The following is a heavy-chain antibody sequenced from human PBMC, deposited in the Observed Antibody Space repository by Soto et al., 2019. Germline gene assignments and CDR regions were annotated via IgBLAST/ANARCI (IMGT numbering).Heavy chain of an antibody. J-gene: IGHJ4*02. V-gene: IGHV3-15*07. Sequence: GGSLRLSCAASGFTFSNAWMNWVRQAPGKGLEWVGRIKSKTDGETTDYAAPVKGRFTISRDDSKNTLYLQMNSLKTEDTAVYYCTTTIEYYYDSSGYYPVTFDYWGQGTLVTVSS. CDR3: TTTIEYYYDSSGYYPVTFDY. CDR1: GFTFSNAW. D-gene: IGHD3-22*01. CDR2: IKSKTDGETT.